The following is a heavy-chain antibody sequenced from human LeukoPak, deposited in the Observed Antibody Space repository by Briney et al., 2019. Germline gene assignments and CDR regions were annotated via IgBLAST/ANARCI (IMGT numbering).Heavy chain of an antibody. Sequence: PSETLSLTCTVSIGSFRSYYWSWIRQPPGKGLEWIGYMYYSGTSTNYNPSLKSRVTISVDTSKNQFSLKLSSVTAADTAGYYCARSAGAGSYAWFDPWGQGTQVTVSS. CDR1: IGSFRSYY. D-gene: IGHD3-10*01. J-gene: IGHJ5*02. V-gene: IGHV4-59*08. CDR3: ARSAGAGSYAWFDP. CDR2: MYYSGTST.